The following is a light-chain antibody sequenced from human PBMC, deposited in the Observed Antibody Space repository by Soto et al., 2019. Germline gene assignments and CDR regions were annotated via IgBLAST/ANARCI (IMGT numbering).Light chain of an antibody. V-gene: IGKV3-20*01. Sequence: EIVLTQSPGTLSLSPGERATLSCRASQSVSSTYLAWYQQKPGQAPRLLIYGASSRATGIPDRFSGSGSGTDFTLTISRLEAEDFAMYYCQQYGSSPGTFGQGTKVETK. CDR3: QQYGSSPGT. CDR1: QSVSSTY. J-gene: IGKJ1*01. CDR2: GAS.